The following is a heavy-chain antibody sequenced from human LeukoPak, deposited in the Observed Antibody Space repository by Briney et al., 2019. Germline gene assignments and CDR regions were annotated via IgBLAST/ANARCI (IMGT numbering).Heavy chain of an antibody. CDR1: GGSISNYY. Sequence: SETLSLTCTVSGGSISNYYWSWIRQPPGKGLEWIAYINSGSTNYNPSLKSRVTMSVDTSKNQFSLKLSSVTAADTVVYYCARDRYYYDSSGYYYFDYWGQGTLVTVSS. CDR2: INSGST. D-gene: IGHD3-22*01. J-gene: IGHJ4*02. CDR3: ARDRYYYDSSGYYYFDY. V-gene: IGHV4-59*12.